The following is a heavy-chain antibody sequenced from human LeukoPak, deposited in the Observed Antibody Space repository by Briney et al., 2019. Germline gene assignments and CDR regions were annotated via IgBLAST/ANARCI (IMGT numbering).Heavy chain of an antibody. J-gene: IGHJ4*02. CDR1: GYTFTDYY. Sequence: ASVKVSCKASGYTFTDYYLHWVRQAPGQGLEWMGWINPNIGGTNFAQKFQGRVTMTRDTSISTAYMELSGLRSDDTAVYYCARRVGAFDYWGQGTLVTVSS. CDR2: INPNIGGT. D-gene: IGHD1-26*01. CDR3: ARRVGAFDY. V-gene: IGHV1-2*02.